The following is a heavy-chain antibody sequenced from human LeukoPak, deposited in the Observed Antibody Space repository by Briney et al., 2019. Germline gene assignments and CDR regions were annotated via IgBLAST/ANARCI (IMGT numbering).Heavy chain of an antibody. CDR1: GFTFSSAW. V-gene: IGHV3-15*01. D-gene: IGHD6-13*01. CDR3: AKDRTWSASNWYPGVYSFDV. Sequence: GGSLRLSCAASGFTFSSAWMTWVRQAPGKGLEWVGRIKSKIDGGTTEYAAPVKGRFTISRDDSKNTVYLQMNSLQTEDTAVYYCAKDRTWSASNWYPGVYSFDVWGQGTMVTVSS. CDR2: IKSKIDGGTT. J-gene: IGHJ3*01.